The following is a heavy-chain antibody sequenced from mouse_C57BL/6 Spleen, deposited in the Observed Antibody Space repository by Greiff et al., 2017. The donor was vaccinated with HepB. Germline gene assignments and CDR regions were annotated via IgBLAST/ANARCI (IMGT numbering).Heavy chain of an antibody. CDR1: GFTFSSYA. CDR3: ARDRDYDWGRFAD. Sequence: EVMLVESGGGLVKPGGSLKLSCAASGFTFSSYAMSWVRQTPEKRLEWVATVSDGGSYTYYPDNVKGRFTISRDNAKNNLYLQMSHLKSEDTAMYYCARDRDYDWGRFADWGQGTLVTVSA. D-gene: IGHD2-4*01. V-gene: IGHV5-4*01. J-gene: IGHJ3*01. CDR2: VSDGGSYT.